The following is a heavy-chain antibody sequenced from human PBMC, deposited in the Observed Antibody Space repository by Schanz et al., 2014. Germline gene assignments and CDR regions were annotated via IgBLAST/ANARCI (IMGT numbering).Heavy chain of an antibody. V-gene: IGHV3-21*04. Sequence: EVQLLDSGGGLVQPGGSLRLSCAASGFTFSTYAMSWVRQAPGKGLEWVSSISSSGSYIHYADSVKGRFTISRDNAKNSLYLQMNSLKTEDTAMYYCARRASCSRIGCPFDSWGQGTLVTVSS. D-gene: IGHD2-2*01. CDR3: ARRASCSRIGCPFDS. J-gene: IGHJ4*02. CDR2: ISSSGSYI. CDR1: GFTFSTYA.